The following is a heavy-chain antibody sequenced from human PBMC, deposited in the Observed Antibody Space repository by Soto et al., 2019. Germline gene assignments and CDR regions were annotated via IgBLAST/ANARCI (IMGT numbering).Heavy chain of an antibody. J-gene: IGHJ3*02. D-gene: IGHD4-17*01. Sequence: ASVKVSCKASGYTFPSYGISWVRQAPGQGLEWMGWISAYNGNTNYAQKLQGRVTMTTDTSTSTAYMELRSLRSDDTAVYYCARDYGDYSHDAFDIWGQGTMDPVSS. CDR3: ARDYGDYSHDAFDI. V-gene: IGHV1-18*01. CDR2: ISAYNGNT. CDR1: GYTFPSYG.